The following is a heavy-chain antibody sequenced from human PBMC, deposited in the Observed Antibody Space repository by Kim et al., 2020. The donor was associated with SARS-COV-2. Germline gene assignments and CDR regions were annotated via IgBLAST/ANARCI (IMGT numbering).Heavy chain of an antibody. CDR3: ARDDSTMVRGVIGY. J-gene: IGHJ4*02. Sequence: ADSVKSRFTISRDNAKNSLYLQMNSLRAEDTAVYYCARDDSTMVRGVIGYWGQGTLVTVSS. V-gene: IGHV3-21*01. D-gene: IGHD3-10*01.